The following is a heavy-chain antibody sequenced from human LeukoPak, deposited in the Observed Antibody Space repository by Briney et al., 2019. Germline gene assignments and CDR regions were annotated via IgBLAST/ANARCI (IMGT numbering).Heavy chain of an antibody. V-gene: IGHV4-59*01. Sequence: RASETLSLTCTVSGGSISSYYWSWIRQPPGKGLEWIGYIYYSGSTNYNPSLKSRVTISVDTSKNQFSLKLSSVTAADTAVYYCARMIARPDYYYGMDVRGQGTTVTVSS. J-gene: IGHJ6*02. CDR2: IYYSGST. CDR1: GGSISSYY. D-gene: IGHD6-6*01. CDR3: ARMIARPDYYYGMDV.